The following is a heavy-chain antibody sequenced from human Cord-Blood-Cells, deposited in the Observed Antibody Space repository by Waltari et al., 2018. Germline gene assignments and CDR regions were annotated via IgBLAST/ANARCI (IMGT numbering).Heavy chain of an antibody. V-gene: IGHV1-69*01. CDR3: ARGIYSGYDYYYYYGMDV. CDR1: GGTFSSYA. J-gene: IGHJ6*02. CDR2: IIPIFGTA. D-gene: IGHD5-12*01. Sequence: QVQLVQSGAEVKKPGSSVKVSCKASGGTFSSYAISWLRQAPGHGLEWMGGIIPIFGTANYAQKFQGRVTITADESTSTAYMELSSLRSEDTAVYYCARGIYSGYDYYYYYGMDVWGQGTTVTVSS.